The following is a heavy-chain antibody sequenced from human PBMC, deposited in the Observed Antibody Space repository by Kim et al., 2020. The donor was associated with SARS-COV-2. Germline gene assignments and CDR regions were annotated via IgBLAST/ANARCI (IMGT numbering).Heavy chain of an antibody. V-gene: IGHV4-34*01. J-gene: IGHJ6*02. D-gene: IGHD3-16*01. CDR1: GGSFSGYY. CDR3: ASPIMGYYYYGMDV. CDR2: INHSGST. Sequence: SETLSLTCAVYGGSFSGYYWSWIRQPPGKGLEWIGEINHSGSTNYNPSLKSRVTISVDTSKNQFSLKLSSVTAADTAVYYCASPIMGYYYYGMDVWGQGTTVTVSS.